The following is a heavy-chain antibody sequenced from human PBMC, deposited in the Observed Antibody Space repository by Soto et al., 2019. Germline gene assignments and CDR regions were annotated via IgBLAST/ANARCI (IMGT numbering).Heavy chain of an antibody. V-gene: IGHV1-69*13. Sequence: GASVKVSCKASGCTFSSYAISWVRQAPGQGLEWMGGIIPIFGTANYAQKFQGRVTITADESTSTAYMELSSLRSEDTAVYYCARGSSWYKAWFDPWGQGTLVTVSS. CDR3: ARGSSWYKAWFDP. CDR1: GCTFSSYA. CDR2: IIPIFGTA. D-gene: IGHD6-13*01. J-gene: IGHJ5*02.